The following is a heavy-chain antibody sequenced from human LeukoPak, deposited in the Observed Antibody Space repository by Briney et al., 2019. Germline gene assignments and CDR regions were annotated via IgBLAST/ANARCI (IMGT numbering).Heavy chain of an antibody. CDR2: VYWDDDK. CDR1: GFSFSTTGVA. CDR3: GHYDHVRHAFDL. V-gene: IGHV2-5*02. Sequence: SGPTLVKPTQTLTLTCTFSGFSFSTTGVAVGWIRQPPGKALEWLVLVYWDDDKRYSPSLRSRLTITKDTSKNQVVLTMTYMDPVDTATYYCGHYDHVRHAFDLWGRGTVVTVSS. D-gene: IGHD1-1*01. J-gene: IGHJ3*01.